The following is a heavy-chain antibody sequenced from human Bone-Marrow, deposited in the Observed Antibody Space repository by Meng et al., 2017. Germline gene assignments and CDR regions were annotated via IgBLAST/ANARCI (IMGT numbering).Heavy chain of an antibody. V-gene: IGHV4-39*07. CDR3: ARVAGSHGNWYFDL. CDR2: ISYNGNA. D-gene: IGHD1-26*01. Sequence: SETLSLTCTVSGGSITSTSYYWAWIRQPPGKGLEWIGGISYNGNARYNPSLQSRVTASFDTSRSQFSLGLSSVTAADTAVYYCARVAGSHGNWYFDLWGRGSLVTVSS. CDR1: GGSITSTSYY. J-gene: IGHJ2*01.